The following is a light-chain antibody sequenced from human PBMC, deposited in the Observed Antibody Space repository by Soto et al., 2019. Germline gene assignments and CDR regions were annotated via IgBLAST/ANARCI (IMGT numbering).Light chain of an antibody. V-gene: IGLV3-21*04. CDR3: HVWDTSSVHWV. CDR1: NIGSKS. Sequence: SSELTQPPSVSVAPGKTATITCGGDNIGSKSVHWYQQKPGQAPVLVIYYDSDRPSGIPERFSGANSGNTATLTISRVEAGDEADYYCHVWDTSSVHWVFGGGTKLTVL. J-gene: IGLJ3*02. CDR2: YDS.